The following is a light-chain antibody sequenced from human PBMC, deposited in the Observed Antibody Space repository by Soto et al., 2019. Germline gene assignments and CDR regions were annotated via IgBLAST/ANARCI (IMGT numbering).Light chain of an antibody. CDR1: SSDVGGYNY. J-gene: IGLJ1*01. Sequence: QSALTQPASVSGSPGQSITISCTGTSSDVGGYNYVSWYQQHPGKAPKLMIYDVSNRPSGVSNRFSGSKSGNTASLTISGLQAEDEADYYRSSYTSSSSYVFGTGTKVTDL. CDR3: SSYTSSSSYV. CDR2: DVS. V-gene: IGLV2-14*01.